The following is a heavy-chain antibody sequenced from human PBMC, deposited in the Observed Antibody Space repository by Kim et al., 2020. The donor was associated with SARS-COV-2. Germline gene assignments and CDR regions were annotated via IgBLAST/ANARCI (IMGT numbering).Heavy chain of an antibody. J-gene: IGHJ4*02. Sequence: ADSVKGRVTISRDNAKNSLYLQMNSLRDEDTAVYYCARSSITMVRGVFDYWGQGTLVTVSS. V-gene: IGHV3-48*02. D-gene: IGHD3-10*01. CDR3: ARSSITMVRGVFDY.